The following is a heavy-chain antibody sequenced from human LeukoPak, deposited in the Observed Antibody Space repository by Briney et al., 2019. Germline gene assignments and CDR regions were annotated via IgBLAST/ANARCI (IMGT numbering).Heavy chain of an antibody. CDR3: AREGSIYYYDSSGYLGY. CDR1: GDSTSSGTYY. J-gene: IGHJ4*02. V-gene: IGHV4-61*02. CDR2: IYSGGST. Sequence: TSETPSLTCTVSGDSTSSGTYYWSWIRQPAGKGLEWIGRIYSGGSTNYNPSLKSRVTISVDTSKNQFSLKLSSVTAADTAVYYCAREGSIYYYDSSGYLGYGGQGTLVTVSS. D-gene: IGHD3-22*01.